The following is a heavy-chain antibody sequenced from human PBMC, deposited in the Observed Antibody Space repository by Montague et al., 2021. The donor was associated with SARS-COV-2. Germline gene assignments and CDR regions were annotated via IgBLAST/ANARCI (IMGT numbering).Heavy chain of an antibody. CDR1: GASIVNTDC. CDR2: IYDTVST. D-gene: IGHD6-19*01. Sequence: SETLSLTCAVSGASIVNTDCWSWVRQPPGKGLEWIGEIYDTVSTNYNPSLKSRVTMSVDKFNNQVSLQLNYLTAADTAVYFCMRAGGYVNRPPVWGQGAQVIVSS. V-gene: IGHV4-4*02. J-gene: IGHJ4*02. CDR3: MRAGGYVNRPPV.